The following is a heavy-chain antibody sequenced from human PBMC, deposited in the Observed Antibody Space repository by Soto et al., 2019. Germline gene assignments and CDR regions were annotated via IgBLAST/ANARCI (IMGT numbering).Heavy chain of an antibody. CDR1: GDSISSSNYY. Sequence: LQLQESGPGLVKPSETLSLTCTVSGDSISSSNYYWVWIRQPPGKGLEWIGSIYYSGSTYYNPSLKSRVTISVDTSKNQFSLKLSSVTAADTAVYYCARRSGYNFYYNYYGMDVWGQGTTVTVSS. CDR3: ARRSGYNFYYNYYGMDV. J-gene: IGHJ6*02. D-gene: IGHD3-22*01. CDR2: IYYSGST. V-gene: IGHV4-39*01.